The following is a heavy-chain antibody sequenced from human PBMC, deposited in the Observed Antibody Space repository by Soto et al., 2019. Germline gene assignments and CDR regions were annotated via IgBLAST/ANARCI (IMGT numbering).Heavy chain of an antibody. D-gene: IGHD6-13*01. CDR2: IIPIFGTA. CDR3: ARGLLAAAGIFDY. J-gene: IGHJ4*02. Sequence: VKVSCKASGGTFSSYAISLVRQAPGQGLEWMGGIIPIFGTANYAQKFQGRVTITADESTSTAYMELSSLRSEDTAVYYCARGLLAAAGIFDYWGQGTLVTVSS. CDR1: GGTFSSYA. V-gene: IGHV1-69*01.